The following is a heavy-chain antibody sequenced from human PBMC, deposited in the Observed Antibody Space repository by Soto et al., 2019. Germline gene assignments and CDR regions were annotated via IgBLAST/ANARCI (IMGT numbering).Heavy chain of an antibody. D-gene: IGHD3-10*01. CDR2: ISHDGGT. CDR3: ARGQLVWYGDLTPYHRDMDV. Sequence: SETLSLTCAFYGGSFDDFYWSWVRQSPGKGLEWVGEISHDGGTNYSPSLASRVSISVDTSKNQFSLHLRSVTAADTGLYYCARGQLVWYGDLTPYHRDMDVWGQGTTVTVS. J-gene: IGHJ6*02. CDR1: GGSFDDFY. V-gene: IGHV4-34*01.